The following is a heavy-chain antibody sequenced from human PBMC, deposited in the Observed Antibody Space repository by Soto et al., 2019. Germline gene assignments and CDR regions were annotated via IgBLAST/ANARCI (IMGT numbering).Heavy chain of an antibody. CDR3: AKHGGSGSYYKNYYYYGMDV. CDR1: GGSISSSSYY. V-gene: IGHV4-39*01. D-gene: IGHD3-10*01. CDR2: IYYSGST. Sequence: PSETLSLTCTVSGGSISSSSYYWGWIRQPPGKGLEWIGSIYYSGSTYYNPSLKSRVTISVDTSKNQFSLKLSSVTAADTAVYYCAKHGGSGSYYKNYYYYGMDVWGHGTTVTVSS. J-gene: IGHJ6*02.